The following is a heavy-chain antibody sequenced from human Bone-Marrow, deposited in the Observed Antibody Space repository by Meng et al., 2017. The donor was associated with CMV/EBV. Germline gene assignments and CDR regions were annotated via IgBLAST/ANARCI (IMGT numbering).Heavy chain of an antibody. CDR1: GGSLNNYY. CDR2: IYYSGRT. Sequence: GSLRLSCSVSGGSLNNYYWSWIRQPPGRGLEWIGYIYYSGRTHYNPSLKSRVTISVDTSKNQFSLKLSSVTAADTAVYYCARDTRDGYNPNYYYGMDVWGQGPTVTGYS. D-gene: IGHD5-24*01. CDR3: ARDTRDGYNPNYYYGMDV. J-gene: IGHJ6*02. V-gene: IGHV4-59*01.